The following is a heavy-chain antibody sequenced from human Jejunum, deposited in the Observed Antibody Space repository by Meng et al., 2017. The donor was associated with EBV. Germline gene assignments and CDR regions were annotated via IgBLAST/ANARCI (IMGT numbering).Heavy chain of an antibody. D-gene: IGHD1-26*01. CDR2: ISYNTGNP. Sequence: QVQLVQSGSELREPGASVKVSCKASGYIFTTYSMKWVRQAPGQGLEWMGYISYNTGNPSYAQGFTGRFVFSWDTSVNTAYLQISSLRAEDTAVYYCARDRRVGSYDYWGQGTLVTVSS. CDR3: ARDRRVGSYDY. CDR1: GYIFTTYS. J-gene: IGHJ4*02. V-gene: IGHV7-4-1*02.